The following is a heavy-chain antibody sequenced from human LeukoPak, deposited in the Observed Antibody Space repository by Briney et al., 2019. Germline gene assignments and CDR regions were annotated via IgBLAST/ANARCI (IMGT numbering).Heavy chain of an antibody. CDR1: GFTFSSYG. CDR3: AKETGILTYTYGPDY. D-gene: IGHD2-21*02. CDR2: IRFGGSKE. J-gene: IGHJ4*02. Sequence: PGGSLRLSCAASGFTFSSYGIHWVRQAPGKGLEWVAFIRFGGSKEYYADSVKGRFTISRDNSKNTLYLQMNSLRAEDTAVYYCAKETGILTYTYGPDYCGQGTLVTVSS. V-gene: IGHV3-30*02.